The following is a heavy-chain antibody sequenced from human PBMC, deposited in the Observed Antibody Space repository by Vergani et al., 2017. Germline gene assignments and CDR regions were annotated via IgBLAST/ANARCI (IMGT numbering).Heavy chain of an antibody. Sequence: EVQLVESGGGLVKPGGSLRLSCAASGFTFSSYSMNWVRQAPGKGLEWVSGTNWNGGSTGYADSVKGRFIISRDNAKNSLYLQMNSLRAEDTALYHGAREGYYDSRTFDYWGQGTLVTVSS. D-gene: IGHD3-22*01. CDR3: AREGYYDSRTFDY. J-gene: IGHJ4*02. CDR2: TNWNGGST. CDR1: GFTFSSYS. V-gene: IGHV3-20*01.